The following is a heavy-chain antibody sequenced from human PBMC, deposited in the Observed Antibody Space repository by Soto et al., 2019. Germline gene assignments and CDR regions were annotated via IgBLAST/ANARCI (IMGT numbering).Heavy chain of an antibody. D-gene: IGHD3-3*01. CDR2: ISGSGGST. Sequence: GGSLRLSCAASGFTFSSYAMSWVRQAPGKGLEWVSAISGSGGSTYYADSVKGRFTISRDNSKNTLYLQMNSLRAEDTAVYYCAKHAGMAFGVVIYYFDYWGQGTLVTVSS. CDR1: GFTFSSYA. V-gene: IGHV3-23*01. CDR3: AKHAGMAFGVVIYYFDY. J-gene: IGHJ4*02.